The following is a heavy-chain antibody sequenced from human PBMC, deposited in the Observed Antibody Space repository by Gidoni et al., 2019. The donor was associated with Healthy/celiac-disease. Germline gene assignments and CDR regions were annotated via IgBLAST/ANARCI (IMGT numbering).Heavy chain of an antibody. CDR3: ARSRDFLDAFDI. CDR2: IYSGGST. J-gene: IGHJ3*02. V-gene: IGHV3-66*02. CDR1: GITVSSNY. Sequence: EVQLVDAGGGLVQPGGSLRLACSASGITVSSNYMRWVRQAPGKGLEWVSVIYSGGSTYYADSVKGRFTISRDNSKNTLYLQMNSLRAEDTAVYYCARSRDFLDAFDIWGQGTMVTVSS. D-gene: IGHD3-3*01.